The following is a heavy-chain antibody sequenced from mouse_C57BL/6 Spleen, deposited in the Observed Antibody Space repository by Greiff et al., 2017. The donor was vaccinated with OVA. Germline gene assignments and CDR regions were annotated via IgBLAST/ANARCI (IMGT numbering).Heavy chain of an antibody. Sequence: EVQLQQSVAELVRPGASVKLSCTASGFTINNTYMPWVKQRPEQGLWWIGRIDPANGNTNYAPKFQGKATITADTSSNTAYLQLSSLTSEDTDFYYCAISSYWYCDVWGTGTTVTGSS. D-gene: IGHD1-1*01. CDR3: AISSYWYCDV. CDR2: IDPANGNT. J-gene: IGHJ1*03. V-gene: IGHV14-3*01. CDR1: GFTINNTY.